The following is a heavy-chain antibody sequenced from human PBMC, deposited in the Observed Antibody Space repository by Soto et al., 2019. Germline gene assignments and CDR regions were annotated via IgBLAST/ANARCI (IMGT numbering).Heavy chain of an antibody. CDR2: IYNSGNS. J-gene: IGHJ5*02. V-gene: IGHV4-30-4*08. D-gene: IGHD2-8*01. CDR3: AREGGYCTNGACYDWFDP. CDR1: GVTISSGDYY. Sequence: SETLSLTCTVSGVTISSGDYYWSWVRQPPGKGLEWIGNIYNSGNSYYNPSLKSRVNISVDTSKNQFSLNLSSVTAADTAVYYCAREGGYCTNGACYDWFDPWGQGTLVTVSS.